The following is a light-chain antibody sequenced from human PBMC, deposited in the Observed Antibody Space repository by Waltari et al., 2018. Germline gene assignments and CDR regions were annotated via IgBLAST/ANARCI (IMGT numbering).Light chain of an antibody. J-gene: IGKJ1*01. Sequence: EIVMTQSPATLSVSPGERATLSCRASQSVTSSLAWYQQKPGRAPRLLIYGASLRATGIPARISGSGSGTEFTLTISSLQSEDFAIYYCHQYNNWPRTFGQGTKVEIK. V-gene: IGKV3-15*01. CDR1: QSVTSS. CDR2: GAS. CDR3: HQYNNWPRT.